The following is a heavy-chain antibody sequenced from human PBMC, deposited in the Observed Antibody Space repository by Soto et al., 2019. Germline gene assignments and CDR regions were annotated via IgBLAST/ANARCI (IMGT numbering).Heavy chain of an antibody. J-gene: IGHJ4*02. CDR3: ARGRSYYGYFDY. V-gene: IGHV4-34*01. Sequence: LTCAVYGGSFSGYYWSWIRQPPGKGLEWIGEINHSGSTNYNPSLKSRVTISVDTSKNQFSLKLSSVTAADTAVYYCARGRSYYGYFDYWGQGTLVTVSS. D-gene: IGHD1-26*01. CDR1: GGSFSGYY. CDR2: INHSGST.